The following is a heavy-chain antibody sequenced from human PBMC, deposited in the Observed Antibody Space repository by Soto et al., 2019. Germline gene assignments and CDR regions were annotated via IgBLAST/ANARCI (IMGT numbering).Heavy chain of an antibody. D-gene: IGHD1-1*01. CDR2: IFGGGST. CDR3: ARANWNQNYHFDY. J-gene: IGHJ4*02. CDR1: GFTVGSNY. V-gene: IGHV3-53*01. Sequence: GGSLRLSCAASGFTVGSNYMAWVRQAPGKGLEWVSVIFGGGSTYYADSVKGRFTISRDNSKNTLYVQMNNLRAEDTAVYYCARANWNQNYHFDYWGQGTLVTVSS.